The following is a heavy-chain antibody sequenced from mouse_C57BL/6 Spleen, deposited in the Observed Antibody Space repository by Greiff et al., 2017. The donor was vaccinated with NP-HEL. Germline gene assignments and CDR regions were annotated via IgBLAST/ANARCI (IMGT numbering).Heavy chain of an antibody. CDR3: ARDRWDDYAMDY. CDR1: GFTFSSYA. V-gene: IGHV5-4*01. Sequence: EVKLMESGGGLVKPGGSLKLSCAASGFTFSSYAMSWVRQTPEKRLEWVATISDGGSYTYYPDNVKGRFTISRDNAKNNLYLQMSHLKSEDTAMYYCARDRWDDYAMDYWGQGTSVTVSS. D-gene: IGHD4-1*01. CDR2: ISDGGSYT. J-gene: IGHJ4*01.